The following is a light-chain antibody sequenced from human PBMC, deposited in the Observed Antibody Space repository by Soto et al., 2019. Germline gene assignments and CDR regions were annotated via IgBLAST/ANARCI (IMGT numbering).Light chain of an antibody. J-gene: IGLJ1*01. CDR3: CSYAGSNTFV. V-gene: IGLV2-23*03. CDR1: SSDVGNYNL. CDR2: EGS. Sequence: QSALTQPASVSGSPGQSITISCTGTSSDVGNYNLVSWCQQHPGKAPKLMIYEGSKRPSGVSNRFSGSKSGNTASLTTSGLQAEDEADYYCCSYAGSNTFVFGTGTKVTVL.